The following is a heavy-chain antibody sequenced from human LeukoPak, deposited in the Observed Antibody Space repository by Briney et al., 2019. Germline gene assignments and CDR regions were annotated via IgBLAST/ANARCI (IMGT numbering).Heavy chain of an antibody. V-gene: IGHV4-31*03. CDR3: GGEGGGELLDY. CDR1: GASVNRAGNY. J-gene: IGHJ4*02. Sequence: SETLSLTCTVSGASVNRAGNYWTWIRQHPGKGLEWIAYIYYNGRSSYNPSLKSRATISVDTSKNRFSLKLDSMTAADTAVYYGGGEGGGELLDYWGQGTLVTVSS. D-gene: IGHD1-7*01. CDR2: IYYNGRS.